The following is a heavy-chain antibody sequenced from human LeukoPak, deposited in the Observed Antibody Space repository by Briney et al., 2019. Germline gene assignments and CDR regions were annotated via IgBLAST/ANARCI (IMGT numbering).Heavy chain of an antibody. CDR3: ASVDFDNNAHYHYYLPN. CDR2: IKQDGSQK. D-gene: IGHD2/OR15-2a*01. CDR1: GFKFNRFS. Sequence: GGSLRLSCAASGFKFNRFSMSWVRQTPGKGLEWVANIKQDGSQKGYADSVKGRFAISRDNANNFLDLQMNSLRAEDTGVYYCASVDFDNNAHYHYYLPNWGQGTRVTVSS. V-gene: IGHV3-7*01. J-gene: IGHJ4*02.